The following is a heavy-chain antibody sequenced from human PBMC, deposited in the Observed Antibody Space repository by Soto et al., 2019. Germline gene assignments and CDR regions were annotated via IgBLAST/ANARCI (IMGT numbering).Heavy chain of an antibody. Sequence: VQLVESGGGLVKPGGSLRLSCVASGFTFSDYYMTWIRQAPGKGPEWISYINGGGDVIAYADSVKGRFTISRDNARRSVYLQMNSRTVDDTAVYYCSRDPRLVDYWGQGTLVTVSS. D-gene: IGHD1-26*01. CDR1: GFTFSDYY. V-gene: IGHV3-11*01. CDR3: SRDPRLVDY. J-gene: IGHJ4*02. CDR2: INGGGDVI.